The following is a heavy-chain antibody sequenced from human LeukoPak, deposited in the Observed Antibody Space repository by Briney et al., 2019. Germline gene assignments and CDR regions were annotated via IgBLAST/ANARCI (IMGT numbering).Heavy chain of an antibody. CDR3: ARVGVQSSSWYFNYYYYYMDV. Sequence: PSETLSLTCTVSGGSVSSSSYYWGWIRQPPGKGLEWIGSIYYSGSTYYNPSLKSRVTISVDTSKNQFSLKLSSVTAADTAVYYCARVGVQSSSWYFNYYYYYMDVWGKGTTVTISS. V-gene: IGHV4-39*07. D-gene: IGHD6-13*01. CDR1: GGSVSSSSYY. J-gene: IGHJ6*03. CDR2: IYYSGST.